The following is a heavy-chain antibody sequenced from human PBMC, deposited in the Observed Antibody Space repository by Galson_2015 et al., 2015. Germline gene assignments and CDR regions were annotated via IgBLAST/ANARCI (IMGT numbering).Heavy chain of an antibody. Sequence: SLRLSCAASGFTFSSYAMSWLRQAPGKGLEWVSAISGSGGGTYYADSVKGRFTISRDNSKNTLYLQMSSLRAEDTAVYYCANSGYGSGLYYYYMDVWGKGTTVTVSS. CDR2: ISGSGGGT. CDR3: ANSGYGSGLYYYYMDV. D-gene: IGHD3-10*01. V-gene: IGHV3-23*01. CDR1: GFTFSSYA. J-gene: IGHJ6*03.